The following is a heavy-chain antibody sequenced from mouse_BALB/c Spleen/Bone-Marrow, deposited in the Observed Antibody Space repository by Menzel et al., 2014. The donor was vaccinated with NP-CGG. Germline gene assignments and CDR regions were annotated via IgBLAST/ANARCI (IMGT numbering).Heavy chain of an antibody. CDR2: ISNGGGST. Sequence: EVQGVESGGGLVQPGGSLKLSCAASGFTFSSYTMSWVRRTPEKRLEWVAYISNGGGSTYYPDTVKGRFTISRDNAKNTLYLQMSSLKSEDTAMYYCARHGYYGSRAMDYWGQGTSVTVSS. CDR1: GFTFSSYT. D-gene: IGHD1-1*01. V-gene: IGHV5-12-2*01. J-gene: IGHJ4*01. CDR3: ARHGYYGSRAMDY.